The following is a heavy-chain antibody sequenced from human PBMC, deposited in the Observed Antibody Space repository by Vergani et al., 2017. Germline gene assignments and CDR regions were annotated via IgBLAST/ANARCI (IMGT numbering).Heavy chain of an antibody. Sequence: QVQLQESGPGLVKPSQTLSLTCTVSGASMSSVGYYWTWIRQSAGKRLEWIGDILGSGTANYNPSFQGRVSMSVATSKNQFSLTLSSVNATDTAVYYCARDVWDCSGISCFLRAGEFYYMDVWGQGTTVTVSS. J-gene: IGHJ6*03. D-gene: IGHD3-16*01. CDR1: GASMSSVGYY. V-gene: IGHV4-61*02. CDR3: ARDVWDCSGISCFLRAGEFYYMDV. CDR2: ILGSGTA.